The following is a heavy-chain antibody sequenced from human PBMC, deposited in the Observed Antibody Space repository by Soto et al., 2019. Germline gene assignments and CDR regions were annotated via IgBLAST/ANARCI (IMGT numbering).Heavy chain of an antibody. J-gene: IGHJ4*02. V-gene: IGHV3-74*01. CDR3: TRGVLFDY. CDR1: GFTFSNYW. D-gene: IGHD2-8*01. CDR2: IDRDGSST. Sequence: EVQLVESGGGVVQPGGSLRLSCAASGFTFSNYWMHWVRQAPGKGLVWVSRIDRDGSSTNYAVSVKGRFTISRDNAKNTLSLHMNSLSPEDTAVYYCTRGVLFDYWGQGPLVTVSS.